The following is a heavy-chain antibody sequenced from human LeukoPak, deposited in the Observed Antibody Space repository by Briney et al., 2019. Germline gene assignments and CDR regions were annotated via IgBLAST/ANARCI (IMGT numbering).Heavy chain of an antibody. CDR1: GDSIENDY. Sequence: SETLSLTCTVSGDSIENDYWSWIRQPAGKGLEWIGRFYPTGSSNYNPSLKSRLSMSVSTSKNQFSLKLSSVTAADTAVYYCAREGLAMVRGVIPKEAWGWFDPWGQGTLVTVSS. CDR3: AREGLAMVRGVIPKEAWGWFDP. CDR2: FYPTGSS. D-gene: IGHD3-10*01. J-gene: IGHJ5*02. V-gene: IGHV4-4*07.